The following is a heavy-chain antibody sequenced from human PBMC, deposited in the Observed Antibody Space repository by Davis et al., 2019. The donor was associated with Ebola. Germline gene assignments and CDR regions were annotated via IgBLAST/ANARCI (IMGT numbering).Heavy chain of an antibody. V-gene: IGHV5-10-1*01. Sequence: GESLKISCKGSGYSFTSYWISWVRQLPGKGLEWMGRIDPSDSYTNYSPSFQGHVTISADKSISTAYLQWSSLKASDTAMYYCASHPYYYYGMDVWGQGTTVTVSS. CDR3: ASHPYYYYGMDV. CDR2: IDPSDSYT. J-gene: IGHJ6*02. CDR1: GYSFTSYW.